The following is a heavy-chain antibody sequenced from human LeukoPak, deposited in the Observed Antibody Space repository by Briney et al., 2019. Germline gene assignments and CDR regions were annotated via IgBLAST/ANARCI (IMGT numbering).Heavy chain of an antibody. CDR3: ASGRYYYDTSGYYRGTTDY. V-gene: IGHV1-69*04. J-gene: IGHJ4*02. Sequence: SVKVSCKASGGTFSSYGFSWVRQAPGPGLEWMGRIIPILGIANYAQKFQGRVTITTDTSTSTAYMELSSLKSEDTAVYYCASGRYYYDTSGYYRGTTDYWGQGTLVIVSS. CDR1: GGTFSSYG. D-gene: IGHD3-22*01. CDR2: IIPILGIA.